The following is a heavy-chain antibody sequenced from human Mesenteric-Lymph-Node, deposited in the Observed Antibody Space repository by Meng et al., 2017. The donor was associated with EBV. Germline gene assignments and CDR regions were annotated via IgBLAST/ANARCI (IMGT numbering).Heavy chain of an antibody. CDR2: ISSTGSNK. D-gene: IGHD1/OR15-1a*01. V-gene: IGHV3-21*01. Sequence: DVQLVESGGGLVKPGGSLRLSCAASGFSISPDGMNWVRQAPGKGLEWVSSISSTGSNKYYAESVQGRFTISRDNAKNSLYLQMNSLRAGDTAVYFCASDQQIPFAYWGPGTLVTVSS. J-gene: IGHJ4*02. CDR3: ASDQQIPFAY. CDR1: GFSISPDG.